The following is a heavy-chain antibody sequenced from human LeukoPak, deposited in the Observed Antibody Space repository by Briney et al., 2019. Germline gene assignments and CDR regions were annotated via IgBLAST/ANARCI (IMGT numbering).Heavy chain of an antibody. D-gene: IGHD5-18*01. V-gene: IGHV4-34*01. CDR1: GGSFSGYY. J-gene: IGHJ3*02. CDR3: ARGAPKEIQLWLRLRGVAFDI. CDR2: INHSGST. Sequence: PSETLSLTCAVYGGSFSGYYWSWIRQPPGKGLEWIGEINHSGSTNYNPSLKSRVTMSVDTSKNQFFLKLNSVTAADTAVYYCARGAPKEIQLWLRLRGVAFDIWGQGTMVTVSS.